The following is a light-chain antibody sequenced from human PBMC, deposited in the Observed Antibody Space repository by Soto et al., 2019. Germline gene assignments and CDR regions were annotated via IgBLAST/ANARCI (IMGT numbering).Light chain of an antibody. CDR2: GAS. CDR3: QHYGSSLSIT. V-gene: IGKV3-20*01. Sequence: EIVLAQSPGTLSLSPGKRVTLSCRASQSVSSSYLAWYQQKPGQAPRLLIYGASSRATDIPDRFSGSGSGTDFTLTISRLEPEDFAVYYCQHYGSSLSITFGQGTRLEIK. CDR1: QSVSSSY. J-gene: IGKJ5*01.